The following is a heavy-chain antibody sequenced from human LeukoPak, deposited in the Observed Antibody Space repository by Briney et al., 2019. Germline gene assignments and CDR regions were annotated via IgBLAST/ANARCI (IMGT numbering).Heavy chain of an antibody. CDR2: IYYSGST. J-gene: IGHJ3*02. D-gene: IGHD3-10*01. CDR1: GGSISSSSYY. V-gene: IGHV4-39*07. Sequence: PSETLSLTCTVSGGSISSSSYYWGWIRQPPGKGLEWIGSIYYSGSTYYNPSLKSRVTISVGTSKNQFSLKLSSVTAADTAVYYCARGVGHMVRGVIDAFDIWGQGTMVTVSS. CDR3: ARGVGHMVRGVIDAFDI.